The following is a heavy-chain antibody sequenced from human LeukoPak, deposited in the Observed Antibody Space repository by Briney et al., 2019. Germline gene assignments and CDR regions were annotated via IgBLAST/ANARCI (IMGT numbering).Heavy chain of an antibody. J-gene: IGHJ4*02. CDR3: ARDAPDQPLDY. V-gene: IGHV4-31*03. CDR1: GVSISSGGYY. CDR2: IYYSGST. Sequence: SQTLSLTCTVSGVSISSGGYYWSWIRQHPGKGLEWIGYIYYSGSTYYNPSLKSRVTISVDTSKNQFSLKLSSVTAADTAVYYCARDAPDQPLDYWGQGTLVTVSS.